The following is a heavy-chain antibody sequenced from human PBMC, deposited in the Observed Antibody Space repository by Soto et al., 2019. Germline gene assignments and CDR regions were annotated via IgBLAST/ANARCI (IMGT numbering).Heavy chain of an antibody. Sequence: SETLSLTCTVSGGSISSGGYYWSWIRQHPGKGLEWIGYIYYSGSTYYNPSLKSRVTISVDTSKNQFSLKLSSVTAADTAVYYCARESNFLPYYFDYWGQGTLVTVSS. CDR3: ARESNFLPYYFDY. V-gene: IGHV4-31*03. J-gene: IGHJ4*02. CDR1: GGSISSGGYY. CDR2: IYYSGST.